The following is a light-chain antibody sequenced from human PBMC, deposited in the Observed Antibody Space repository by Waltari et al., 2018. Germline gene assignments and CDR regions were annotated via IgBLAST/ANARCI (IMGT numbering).Light chain of an antibody. J-gene: IGLJ2*01. Sequence: QSALTQPPYVSGSPGQSVTISCTGTSSDISPYKRVSGYQQPPGTPPKLIIFGVTNRPSGVPDRFSGSQSGYTASLTISGLQAEDEAHYYCAAWTDTSKIVFGGGTRVTVL. CDR2: GVT. CDR3: AAWTDTSKIV. CDR1: SSDISPYKR. V-gene: IGLV2-18*02.